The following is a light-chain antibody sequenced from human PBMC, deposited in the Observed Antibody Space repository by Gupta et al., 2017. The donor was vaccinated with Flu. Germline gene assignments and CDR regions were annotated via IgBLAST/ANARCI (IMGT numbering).Light chain of an antibody. J-gene: IGLJ2*01. CDR1: SSNIGRHT. V-gene: IGLV1-44*01. CDR2: GSN. CDR3: EAWDDSVHGPV. Sequence: SSSNIGRHTVNWYQHLPGSAPKLLIYGSNERPSGVPDRFSGAKPGTSASLAISGLQFEDEATDYCEAWDDSVHGPVFGGGTKLTVL.